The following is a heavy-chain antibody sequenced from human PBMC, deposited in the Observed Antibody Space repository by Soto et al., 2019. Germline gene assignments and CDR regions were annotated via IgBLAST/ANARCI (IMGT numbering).Heavy chain of an antibody. D-gene: IGHD2-15*01. CDR3: AKDNVVVVAATLPS. CDR1: GFTFSSYS. J-gene: IGHJ5*02. Sequence: EVQLLESGGGLVQPGGSLRLSCAASGFTFSSYSMSWVRQAPGKGLEWVSAISGSGGSTYYADSVKGRFTISRDNSKKPLYLQMNSLRAEDTAVYYCAKDNVVVVAATLPSWGQGHLVTGSS. CDR2: ISGSGGST. V-gene: IGHV3-23*01.